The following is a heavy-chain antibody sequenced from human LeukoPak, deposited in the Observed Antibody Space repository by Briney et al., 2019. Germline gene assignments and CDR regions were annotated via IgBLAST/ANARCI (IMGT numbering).Heavy chain of an antibody. D-gene: IGHD1-1*01. V-gene: IGHV3-43D*03. CDR1: GLTFDDYA. Sequence: GGSLRLSCAASGLTFDDYAMHWVRQAPGKGLEWVSLISWDGSTTSYADSVKGRFTISRDNSKDSLYLQMSSPRAEDAALYYCAKKANGLYFDFWGQGTLVTVSS. J-gene: IGHJ4*02. CDR3: AKKANGLYFDF. CDR2: ISWDGSTT.